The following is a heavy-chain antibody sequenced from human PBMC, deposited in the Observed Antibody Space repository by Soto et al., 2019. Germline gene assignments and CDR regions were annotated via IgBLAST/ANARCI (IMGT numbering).Heavy chain of an antibody. Sequence: EVQLVESGGVVVQPGGSLRLSCAASGFTFDDYAMHWVRQAPGKGLEWVSLISWDGGSTYYADSVKGRFTISRDNSKNSLYLQMNSLRAEDTALYYCAKDMQTARILGSVAVLRFPDYWGQGTLVTVSS. V-gene: IGHV3-43D*04. D-gene: IGHD2-8*02. J-gene: IGHJ4*02. CDR2: ISWDGGST. CDR1: GFTFDDYA. CDR3: AKDMQTARILGSVAVLRFPDY.